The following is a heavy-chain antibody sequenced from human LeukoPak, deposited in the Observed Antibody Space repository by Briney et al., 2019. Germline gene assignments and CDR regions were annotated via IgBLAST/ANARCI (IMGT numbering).Heavy chain of an antibody. V-gene: IGHV4-59*01. CDR3: ARGVYNWNPPGYYYYGMDV. CDR2: IYYSGST. J-gene: IGHJ6*02. CDR1: GGSISSYY. Sequence: PSETLSLTCTVSGGSISSYYWSWIRQPPGKGLEWIGYIYYSGSTNYNPSLKSRVTISVDTSKNQFSLKLSSVTAADTAVYYCARGVYNWNPPGYYYYGMDVWGQGTTVTVSS. D-gene: IGHD1-20*01.